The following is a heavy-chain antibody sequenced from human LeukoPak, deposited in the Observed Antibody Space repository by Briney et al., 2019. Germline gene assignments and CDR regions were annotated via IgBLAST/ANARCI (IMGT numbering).Heavy chain of an antibody. CDR1: GYSISSGYY. CDR3: GAEWELLFGPTSRFDP. J-gene: IGHJ5*02. Sequence: SETPSLTCTVSGYSISSGYYWGWIRQPPGKGLEWIGSIYYSGSTYYNPSLKSRVTISVDTSKNQFSLKLSSVTAADTAVYYCGAEWELLFGPTSRFDPWGQGTLVTVSS. V-gene: IGHV4-38-2*02. D-gene: IGHD1-26*01. CDR2: IYYSGST.